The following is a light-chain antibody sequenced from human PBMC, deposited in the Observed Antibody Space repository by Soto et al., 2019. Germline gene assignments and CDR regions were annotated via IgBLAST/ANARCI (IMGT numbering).Light chain of an antibody. CDR2: EGS. J-gene: IGLJ1*01. Sequence: QSALAQPASVSGSPGQSITISCTGTSSDVGSYNLVSWYQQHPGKAPKLMIYEGSKRPSGVSNRFFGSKSGNTASLTISGLQAEDEADYYCSSYTTGSTLPWVFGTGTKVTVL. CDR1: SSDVGSYNL. V-gene: IGLV2-14*02. CDR3: SSYTTGSTLPWV.